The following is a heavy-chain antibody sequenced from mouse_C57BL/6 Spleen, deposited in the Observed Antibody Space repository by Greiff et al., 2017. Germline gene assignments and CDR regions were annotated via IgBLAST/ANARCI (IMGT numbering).Heavy chain of an antibody. CDR2: IDPSDSYT. J-gene: IGHJ2*01. V-gene: IGHV1-50*01. D-gene: IGHD3-2*02. Sequence: QVQLQQPGAELVKPGASVKLSCKASGYTFTSYWMQWVKQRPGQGLEWIGEIDPSDSYTNYNQKFKGQATLTVDTSSSTAYMQLSSLTSEDSAVYYCARGCPQLRLLDYWGQGTTLTVSS. CDR3: ARGCPQLRLLDY. CDR1: GYTFTSYW.